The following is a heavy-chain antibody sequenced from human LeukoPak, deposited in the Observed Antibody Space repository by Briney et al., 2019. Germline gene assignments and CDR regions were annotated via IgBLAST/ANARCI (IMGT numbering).Heavy chain of an antibody. J-gene: IGHJ5*02. V-gene: IGHV1-69*10. CDR3: ARERRSTYNYYDSSGYPNWFDP. Sequence: SVKVSCKASGGTFSSYAISWVRQAPGQGLEWMGGIIPILGIANYAQKFQGRVTITADKSTSTAYMELSSLRSEDTAVYYCARERRSTYNYYDSSGYPNWFDPWGQGTLVTVSS. CDR1: GGTFSSYA. CDR2: IIPILGIA. D-gene: IGHD3-22*01.